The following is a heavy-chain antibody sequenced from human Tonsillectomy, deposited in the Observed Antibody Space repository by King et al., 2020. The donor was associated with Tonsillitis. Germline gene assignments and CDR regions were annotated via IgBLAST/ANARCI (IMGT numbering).Heavy chain of an antibody. CDR2: IHPNSGGT. J-gene: IGHJ4*02. D-gene: IGHD5-18*01. CDR1: GYTFTDYY. V-gene: IGHV1-2*02. Sequence: QLVKSGAEVKKPGASVKVSCKASGYTFTDYYIHWVRQAPGQGLEWMGWIHPNSGGTHSAQKFQGRVTMTRDTSISTAYLELSSLRSDDTAVYYCATVRWIQLWHHFDSWGQGTLVTVSS. CDR3: ATVRWIQLWHHFDS.